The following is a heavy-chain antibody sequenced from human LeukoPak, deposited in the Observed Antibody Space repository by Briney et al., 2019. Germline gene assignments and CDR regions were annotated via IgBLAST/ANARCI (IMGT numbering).Heavy chain of an antibody. D-gene: IGHD1-26*01. CDR1: GFTFSSYG. J-gene: IGHJ4*02. V-gene: IGHV3-23*01. CDR3: AKETSRIGGSMASFDY. Sequence: GGSLRLSCAASGFTFSSYGLGWVRQAPGKGLEWVSGISGSGGSTNYADSVKGRFTISRDNSKNTLYLQMNSLRAEDTAVYYCAKETSRIGGSMASFDYWGQGTLVTVSS. CDR2: ISGSGGST.